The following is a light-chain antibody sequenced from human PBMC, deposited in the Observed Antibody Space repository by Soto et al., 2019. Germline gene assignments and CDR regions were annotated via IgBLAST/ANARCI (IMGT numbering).Light chain of an antibody. J-gene: IGKJ1*01. CDR3: QHYDNWT. CDR2: GAS. Sequence: EIVMTQSPATLSVSPGERVTLSCRASQSVSSNLAWYQQKPGQAPRLLIYGASTRATGIPSRFSGSGSGTEFTLTISRLQSEDFSFYYCQHYDNWTFGQGTKVEIK. CDR1: QSVSSN. V-gene: IGKV3D-15*01.